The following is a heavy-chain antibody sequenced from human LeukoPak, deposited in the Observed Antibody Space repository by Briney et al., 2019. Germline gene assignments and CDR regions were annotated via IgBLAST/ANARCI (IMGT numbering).Heavy chain of an antibody. CDR2: IYYSGST. D-gene: IGHD2-15*01. CDR1: GGSISSYY. J-gene: IGHJ4*02. CDR3: ARSPSGLLIDY. V-gene: IGHV4-59*08. Sequence: SETLSLTCTVSGGSISSYYWSWIRQPPGKGLEWIGYIYYSGSTNYNPSLKSRVTISVDTSKNQFSLKLSSVTAADTAVYYCARSPSGLLIDYWGQGTLVTVSS.